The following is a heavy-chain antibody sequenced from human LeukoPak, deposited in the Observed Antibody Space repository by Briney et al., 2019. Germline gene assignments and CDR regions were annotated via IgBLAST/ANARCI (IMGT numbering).Heavy chain of an antibody. V-gene: IGHV1-8*01. CDR1: GYTFTSYD. D-gene: IGHD2-2*01. CDR3: TTGKIYCSTTRCSADY. CDR2: MNPNSGKT. J-gene: IGHJ4*02. Sequence: ASVKVSCKASGYTFTSYDINWVRQATGQGLEWMGWMNPNSGKTGYAQKFQGRVTMTRSTSISTASMELSSLRSADTAVYYCTTGKIYCSTTRCSADYWGQGTLVTVSS.